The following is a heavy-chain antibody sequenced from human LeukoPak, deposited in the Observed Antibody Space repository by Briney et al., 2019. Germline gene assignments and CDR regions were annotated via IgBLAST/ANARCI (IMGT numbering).Heavy chain of an antibody. CDR2: IYYSGST. CDR3: ARVKPTYYYDSSGYYHYFDY. D-gene: IGHD3-22*01. V-gene: IGHV4-59*01. Sequence: SETLSLTCAVSGGSISSYYWSWIRQPPGKGLEWIGYIYYSGSTNYNPSLKSRVTISVDTSKNQFSLKLSSVTAADTAVYYCARVKPTYYYDSSGYYHYFDYWGQGTLVTVSS. J-gene: IGHJ4*02. CDR1: GGSISSYY.